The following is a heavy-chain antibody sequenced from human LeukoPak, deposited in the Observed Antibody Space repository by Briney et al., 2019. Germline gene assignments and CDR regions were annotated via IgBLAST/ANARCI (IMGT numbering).Heavy chain of an antibody. CDR3: ARGMSATSGYLELEY. CDR2: IWSDGSNQ. D-gene: IGHD3-22*01. V-gene: IGHV3-33*01. CDR1: GFTFSNFG. J-gene: IGHJ4*02. Sequence: GRSLRLSCAASGFTFSNFGMHWVRQAPGKGLEWVAVIWSDGSNQYYADSVRGRFTISRDNSKNTLYLQMNSLRAEDTAVYYCARGMSATSGYLELEYWGQGTLVTVST.